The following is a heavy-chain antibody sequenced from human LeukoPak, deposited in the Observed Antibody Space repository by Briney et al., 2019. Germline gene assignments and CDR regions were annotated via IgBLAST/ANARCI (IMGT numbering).Heavy chain of an antibody. CDR3: ARHYLSDGILSTFDP. D-gene: IGHD2-2*01. CDR2: IYYRGST. V-gene: IGHV4-39*01. J-gene: IGHJ5*02. CDR1: GGSISSSPYY. Sequence: SQTLSLTCTVSGGSISSSPYYWGWIRQPPGKGLEWIGTIYYRGSTYSNPSLNSRVTISLDTSKNQFSLRLRSVTAADTALYYCARHYLSDGILSTFDPWGQGTLVTVSS.